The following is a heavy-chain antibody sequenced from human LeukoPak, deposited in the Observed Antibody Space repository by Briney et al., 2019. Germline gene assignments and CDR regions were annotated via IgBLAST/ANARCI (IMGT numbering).Heavy chain of an antibody. CDR2: IDPVSGGT. V-gene: IGHV1-2*02. CDR3: ATGLAYCGGDCYSSYYYGMDV. D-gene: IGHD2-21*02. Sequence: HVASVNVSCKTSGYNFIDYYIYWVRQAPGQGREWVGRIDPVSGGTHYAQKFQGRVKINADESTSKAYMEVSSLRSEDTAVYYCATGLAYCGGDCYSSYYYGMDVWGKGTTVTVSS. CDR1: GYNFIDYY. J-gene: IGHJ6*04.